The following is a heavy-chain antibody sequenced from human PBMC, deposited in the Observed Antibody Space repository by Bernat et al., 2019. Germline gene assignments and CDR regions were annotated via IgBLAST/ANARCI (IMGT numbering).Heavy chain of an antibody. CDR3: ARVRYSLECPGGMDV. D-gene: IGHD1-26*01. CDR2: ISGSGGST. Sequence: EVQLLESGGGLVQPGGSLRLSCAASGFTFSSYAMSWVRQAPGKGLEWVSAISGSGGSTYYADSVKGRFTISRDNSKNTLYLQMNSLRAEDTAVYYWARVRYSLECPGGMDVWGQGTTVTVSS. J-gene: IGHJ6*02. V-gene: IGHV3-23*01. CDR1: GFTFSSYA.